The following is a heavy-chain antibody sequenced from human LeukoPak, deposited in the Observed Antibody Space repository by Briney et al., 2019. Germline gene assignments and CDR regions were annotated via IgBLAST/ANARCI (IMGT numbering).Heavy chain of an antibody. CDR1: GGSISSYY. V-gene: IGHV4-59*01. CDR3: ARSRGWYHYYGMDV. Sequence: SETLSLTCTVSGGSISSYYWSWIRQPPGKGLEWIGYIYYSGSTNYNPSLKSRVTISVDTSKNQFSRKLSSVTAADTAVYYCARSRGWYHYYGMDVWGQGTTVTVSS. CDR2: IYYSGST. J-gene: IGHJ6*02. D-gene: IGHD6-19*01.